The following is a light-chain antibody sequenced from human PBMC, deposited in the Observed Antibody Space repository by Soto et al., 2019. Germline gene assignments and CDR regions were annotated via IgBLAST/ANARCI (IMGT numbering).Light chain of an antibody. J-gene: IGKJ2*01. Sequence: EIALTQSPATLSLSPEERATLSCRASQSVSSYLAWYQQKPGQAPRLLIYDASNRATGIPARFSGSGSGTDFTLTISSLEPEDFAVYYCQQRGNWPLYTFGQGTKLEIK. CDR3: QQRGNWPLYT. V-gene: IGKV3-11*01. CDR2: DAS. CDR1: QSVSSY.